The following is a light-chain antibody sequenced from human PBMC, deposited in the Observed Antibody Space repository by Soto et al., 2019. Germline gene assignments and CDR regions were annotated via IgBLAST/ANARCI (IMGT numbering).Light chain of an antibody. CDR3: YYASDNNVV. CDR1: VLAKKY. J-gene: IGLJ2*01. V-gene: IGLV3-27*01. Sequence: SYELTQPSSVSVSPGQTARITCLGDVLAKKYGRWFQQKPGQAPVVVIYKDTERPSGIPERISGSSSGTTVTLTISGAQVEDEADYYCYYASDNNVVFGGGTKLTVL. CDR2: KDT.